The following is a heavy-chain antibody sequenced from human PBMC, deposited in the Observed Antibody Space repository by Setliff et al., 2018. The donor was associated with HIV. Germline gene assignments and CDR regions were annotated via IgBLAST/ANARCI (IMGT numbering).Heavy chain of an antibody. Sequence: TLSLTCTVSGGSISSGGYYWRWIRQHPGKGLEWIGYIYYSGSTYYNPSLKSRVTISVDTSKNQFSLKLSSVTAADTAMYFCARESRNDFWSGYYRTFDILGQGTMVTVSS. CDR3: ARESRNDFWSGYYRTFDI. V-gene: IGHV4-31*02. D-gene: IGHD3-3*01. CDR2: IYYSGST. CDR1: GGSISSGGYY. J-gene: IGHJ3*02.